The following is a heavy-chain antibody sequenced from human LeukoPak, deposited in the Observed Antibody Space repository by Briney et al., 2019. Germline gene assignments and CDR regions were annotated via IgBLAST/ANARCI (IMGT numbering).Heavy chain of an antibody. CDR2: IYSGGST. D-gene: IGHD3-3*01. V-gene: IGHV3-53*01. CDR3: ARDLRRILEFDY. Sequence: GGSLRLSCAASGFTVSSNYMSWVRQAPGKGLEWVSVIYSGGSTYYADSVKGRFTISRDNAKNSLYLQMNSLRAEDTAVYYCARDLRRILEFDYWGQGTLVTVSS. CDR1: GFTVSSNY. J-gene: IGHJ4*02.